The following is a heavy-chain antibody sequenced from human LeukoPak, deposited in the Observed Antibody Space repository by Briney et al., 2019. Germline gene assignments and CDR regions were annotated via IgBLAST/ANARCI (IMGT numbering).Heavy chain of an antibody. J-gene: IGHJ5*02. CDR2: TYYSGST. CDR1: GGSISSNSYY. CDR3: ARDLVAAAGTYAQNWFDP. Sequence: SETLSLTCTVSGGSISSNSYYWGWIRQPPGKGLEWIGSTYYSGSTYYKSSLKSRVTISVDTSKNQFSLKLSSVTAADTAVYYCARDLVAAAGTYAQNWFDPWGQGTLVTVSS. V-gene: IGHV4-39*07. D-gene: IGHD6-13*01.